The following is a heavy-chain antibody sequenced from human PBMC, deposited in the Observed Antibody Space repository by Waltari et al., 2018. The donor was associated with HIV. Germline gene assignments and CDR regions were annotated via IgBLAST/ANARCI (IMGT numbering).Heavy chain of an antibody. V-gene: IGHV3-53*02. Sequence: EVQLVETGGGLMQPGGSLRLSCADSEFTVCTNFMSWVRQAPGKGLEWVSIIYSGGATYYGDSVKGRFTISRDNSRNTLYLQMDTLRVEDTAVYYCARARSNDYVDYWGQGTLVTVSS. J-gene: IGHJ4*02. CDR1: EFTVCTNF. D-gene: IGHD3-16*01. CDR3: ARARSNDYVDY. CDR2: IYSGGAT.